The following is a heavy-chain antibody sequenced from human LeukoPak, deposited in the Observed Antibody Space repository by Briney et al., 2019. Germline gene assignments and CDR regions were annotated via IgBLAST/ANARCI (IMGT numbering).Heavy chain of an antibody. CDR1: GYIFTGYY. V-gene: IGHV1-18*04. J-gene: IGHJ5*02. Sequence: GASVKVSCKASGYIFTGYYMHWVRQAPGQGLEWMGWISAYNGNTNYAQKLQGRVTMTTDTSTSTAYMELRSLRSDDTAVYYCARDTMIVPFDPWGQGTLVTVSS. CDR2: ISAYNGNT. CDR3: ARDTMIVPFDP. D-gene: IGHD3-22*01.